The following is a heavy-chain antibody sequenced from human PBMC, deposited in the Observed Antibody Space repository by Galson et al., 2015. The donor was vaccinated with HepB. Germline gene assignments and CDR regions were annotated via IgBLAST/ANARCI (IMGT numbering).Heavy chain of an antibody. V-gene: IGHV2-5*02. J-gene: IGHJ6*02. D-gene: IGHD3-10*01. Sequence: PALVKPTQTLTLTCTFSGFSLTTSGVGVGWIRQPPGKALEWLAVIFWDDDNLYSPSLKSRLTITKDTSKHQVVLAMANVDPVDTATYYCAHTALLWFGEFSSYGMDVWGHGTTVTVSS. CDR3: AHTALLWFGEFSSYGMDV. CDR2: IFWDDDN. CDR1: GFSLTTSGVG.